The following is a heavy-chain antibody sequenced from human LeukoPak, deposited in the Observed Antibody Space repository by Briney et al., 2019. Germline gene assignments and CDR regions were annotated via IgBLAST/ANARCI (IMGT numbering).Heavy chain of an antibody. Sequence: SSETLSLTCAIYGGSFSAYYWNWIRQPPGKGLEWIGTIYYSGSTYYNPSLKSRVTISVDTSKNQFSLKLTSVTAADTSTYYCARHLFGSGYYPDYWGQGTLVTVSS. CDR1: GGSFSAYY. V-gene: IGHV4-59*08. CDR2: IYYSGST. CDR3: ARHLFGSGYYPDY. D-gene: IGHD3-22*01. J-gene: IGHJ4*02.